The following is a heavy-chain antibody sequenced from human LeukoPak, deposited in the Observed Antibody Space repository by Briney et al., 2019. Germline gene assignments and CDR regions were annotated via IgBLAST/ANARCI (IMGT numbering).Heavy chain of an antibody. CDR3: AKDGHEVVPAAIVY. J-gene: IGHJ4*02. CDR2: ISGSGGST. D-gene: IGHD2-2*01. CDR1: GFTFSNYA. Sequence: GGSLRLSCAASGFTFSNYAMSWVRQAPGKGLEWVSAISGSGGSTYYADSVKGRFTISRDNSKNTLYLQMNSLRAEDTAVYYCAKDGHEVVPAAIVYWGQGTLVTVSS. V-gene: IGHV3-23*01.